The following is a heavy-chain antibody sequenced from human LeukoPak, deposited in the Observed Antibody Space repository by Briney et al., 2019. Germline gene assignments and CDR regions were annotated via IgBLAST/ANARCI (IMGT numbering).Heavy chain of an antibody. CDR1: GYTFTSYG. J-gene: IGHJ3*02. CDR2: ISAYNGNT. D-gene: IGHD7-27*01. CDR3: ARAWVIARLGDALDM. V-gene: IGHV1-18*01. Sequence: ASVKVSCKASGYTFTSYGISWVRQAPGQGLEWMGWISAYNGNTNYAQKLQGRVTMTRNTSISTAYMELSSLRSEDTAVYYCARAWVIARLGDALDMWGQGTMVTVYS.